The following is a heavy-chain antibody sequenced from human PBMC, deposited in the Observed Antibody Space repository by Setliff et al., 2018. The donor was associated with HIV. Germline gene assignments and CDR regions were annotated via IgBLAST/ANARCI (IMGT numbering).Heavy chain of an antibody. V-gene: IGHV5-51*01. Sequence: GESLKISCKGSGYGFSNYWLAWVRQTPGKGLEWMGIIYPGDSDTSNSPSFRGQFTFSADKSINTAYLQWGSLKASDTGIYFCARQTSRYITLSPPDYWGQGTLVTVSS. CDR2: IYPGDSDT. D-gene: IGHD3-9*01. CDR3: ARQTSRYITLSPPDY. J-gene: IGHJ4*02. CDR1: GYGFSNYW.